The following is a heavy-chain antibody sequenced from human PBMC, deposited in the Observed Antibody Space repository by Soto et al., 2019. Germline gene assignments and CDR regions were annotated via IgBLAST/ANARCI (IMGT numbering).Heavy chain of an antibody. J-gene: IGHJ6*02. CDR2: INTNTGNP. CDR3: ARSGAADVYYYYGMDV. D-gene: IGHD6-13*01. CDR1: GYTFTSYA. Sequence: PSVKVSCKASGYTFTSYAMNWVRQAPGQGLEWMGWINTNTGNPTYAQGFTGRFVFSLDTSVSTAYLQICSLKAEDTAVYYCARSGAADVYYYYGMDVWGQGTTVTVSS. V-gene: IGHV7-4-1*01.